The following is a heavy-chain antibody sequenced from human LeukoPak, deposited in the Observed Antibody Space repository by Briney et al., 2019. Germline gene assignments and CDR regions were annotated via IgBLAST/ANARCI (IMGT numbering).Heavy chain of an antibody. J-gene: IGHJ4*02. CDR3: ARNQSAATLLDY. CDR2: ISAYNGNT. D-gene: IGHD2-15*01. V-gene: IGHV1-18*01. CDR1: GDTFTSYG. Sequence: ASVNVSCKASGDTFTSYGISWVRQAPGQGLEWMGWISAYNGNTNYAQKLQGRVTMTTDTSTSTAYMELRSLRSDDTAVYYCARNQSAATLLDYWGQGTLVTVSS.